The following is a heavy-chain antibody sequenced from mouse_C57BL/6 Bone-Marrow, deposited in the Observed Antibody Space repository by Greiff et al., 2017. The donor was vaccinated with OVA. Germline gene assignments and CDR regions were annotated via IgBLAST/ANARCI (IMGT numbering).Heavy chain of an antibody. CDR2: SRNKANDYTT. Sequence: EVMLVESGGGLVQSGRSLRLSCAPSGFTFSDFYMEWVRQAPGKGLEWIAASRNKANDYTTEYSASVKGRFIVSRDTSQSILYLQMNALRAEDTAIYYCARDYGAMDYWGQGTSVTVSS. J-gene: IGHJ4*01. D-gene: IGHD1-1*01. V-gene: IGHV7-1*01. CDR3: ARDYGAMDY. CDR1: GFTFSDFY.